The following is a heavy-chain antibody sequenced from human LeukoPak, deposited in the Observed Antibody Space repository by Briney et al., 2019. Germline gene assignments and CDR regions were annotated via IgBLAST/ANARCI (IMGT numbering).Heavy chain of an antibody. V-gene: IGHV3-23*01. CDR2: ISVSGDST. J-gene: IGHJ5*01. CDR3: AKDRGTVTTTSDF. CDR1: GFTFSSYA. D-gene: IGHD4-17*01. Sequence: GGSLRLSCAASGFTFSSYAMSWVRQAPGKGLEWVSTISVSGDSTYQAHSVKGRFTISRDNSKNTLYLQMNSLRAEDTTVYYCAKDRGTVTTTSDFWGHGTLVTVSS.